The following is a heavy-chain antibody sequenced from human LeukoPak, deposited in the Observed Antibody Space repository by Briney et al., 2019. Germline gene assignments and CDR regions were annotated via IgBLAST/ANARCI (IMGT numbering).Heavy chain of an antibody. CDR1: GFTFGDYA. Sequence: GGSLRLSCTASGFTFGDYAMSWFRQAPGKGLEWVGFIRSKAYGGTTEYAASVKGRFTISRDDSKSIAYLQMNSLKTEDTAVYYCTRIPMGYYYYYGMDVWGQGTTVTVSS. CDR2: IRSKAYGGTT. V-gene: IGHV3-49*03. J-gene: IGHJ6*02. D-gene: IGHD3-10*01. CDR3: TRIPMGYYYYYGMDV.